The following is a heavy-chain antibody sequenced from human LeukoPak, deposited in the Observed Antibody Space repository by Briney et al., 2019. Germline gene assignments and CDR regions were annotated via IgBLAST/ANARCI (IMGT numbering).Heavy chain of an antibody. CDR2: INHSGST. CDR3: ERHLSEGQQLVTVEYNWFDP. CDR1: GGSFSGYY. D-gene: IGHD6-13*01. V-gene: IGHV4-34*01. Sequence: PSETLSLTCAVYGGSFSGYYWSWIRQPPGKGLEWTGEINHSGSTNYNPSLKSRVTISVDTSKNQFSLKLSSVTAADTAVYYCERHLSEGQQLVTVEYNWFDPWGQGTLVTVSS. J-gene: IGHJ5*02.